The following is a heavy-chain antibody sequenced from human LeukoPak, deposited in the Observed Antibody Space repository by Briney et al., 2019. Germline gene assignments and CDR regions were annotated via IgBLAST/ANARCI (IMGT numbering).Heavy chain of an antibody. Sequence: SGGSLRLSCAASGFTFSSYAMSWVRQAPGKGLEWVSAISGSGGSTYYADSVKGRFTISRDNSKNTLYLQMNSLRAEDTAVYYCASFIAVAGSFDYWGQGTLVTVSS. J-gene: IGHJ4*02. CDR1: GFTFSSYA. CDR3: ASFIAVAGSFDY. V-gene: IGHV3-23*01. D-gene: IGHD6-19*01. CDR2: ISGSGGST.